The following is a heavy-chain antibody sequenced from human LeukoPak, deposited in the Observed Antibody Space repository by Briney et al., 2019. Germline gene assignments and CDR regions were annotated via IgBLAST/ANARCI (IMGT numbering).Heavy chain of an antibody. J-gene: IGHJ4*02. CDR1: GFTFSSYW. Sequence: GGSLRLSCAASGFTFSSYWMSWVRQAPGKGLEWVANIKQDGSEKYYVDSVKGRFTISRDNAKNSLYLQMNSLRAEDTAVYYCARDAMVRGVYIDYWGQGTLVTVSS. V-gene: IGHV3-7*01. CDR2: IKQDGSEK. CDR3: ARDAMVRGVYIDY. D-gene: IGHD3-10*01.